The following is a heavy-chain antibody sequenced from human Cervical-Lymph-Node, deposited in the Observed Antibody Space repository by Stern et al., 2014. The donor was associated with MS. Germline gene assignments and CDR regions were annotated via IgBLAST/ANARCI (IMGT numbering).Heavy chain of an antibody. CDR2: SRNKANSYTT. D-gene: IGHD1-26*01. CDR3: ARVRVGPTVLDY. CDR1: GFIFSDHY. J-gene: IGHJ4*02. Sequence: EVQLVQSGGGFVQPGGSLRLSCAASGFIFSDHYMDWVRQAPGKGLEWVGRSRNKANSYTTEYAASVKGRFTISRDGSKNSLYLQMNSLKTEDTAVYYCARVRVGPTVLDYWGQGTLVTVSS. V-gene: IGHV3-72*01.